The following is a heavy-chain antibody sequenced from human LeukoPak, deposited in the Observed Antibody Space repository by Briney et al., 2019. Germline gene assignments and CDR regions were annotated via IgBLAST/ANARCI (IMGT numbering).Heavy chain of an antibody. CDR1: GGSISSGSYY. CDR2: IYTSGST. V-gene: IGHV4-61*02. D-gene: IGHD1-14*01. J-gene: IGHJ6*03. CDR3: ARDSPMRSELPAYYYYMDV. Sequence: SQTLSLTCTVSGGSISSGSYYWSWIRQPAGKGLEWIGRIYTSGSTNYNPSLKSRVTISVDTSKNQFSLRLSSVTAADTAVYYCARDSPMRSELPAYYYYMDVWGKGTTVTVSS.